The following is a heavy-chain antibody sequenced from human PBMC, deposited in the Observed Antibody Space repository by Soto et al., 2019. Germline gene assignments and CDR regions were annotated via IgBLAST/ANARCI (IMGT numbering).Heavy chain of an antibody. D-gene: IGHD4-17*01. V-gene: IGHV3-48*02. CDR2: ISSSGSTI. CDR3: ARDLNYDDPPLRY. CDR1: GFTFSSYS. J-gene: IGHJ4*02. Sequence: EVQLVESGGGLVQPGGSLRLSCAASGFTFSSYSMNWVRQAPGKGLEWVSYISSSGSTIYYADSVKGRFTISRDNAKNSLYLQMNSLSDEDTAVYYCARDLNYDDPPLRYWGQGTLVTVTS.